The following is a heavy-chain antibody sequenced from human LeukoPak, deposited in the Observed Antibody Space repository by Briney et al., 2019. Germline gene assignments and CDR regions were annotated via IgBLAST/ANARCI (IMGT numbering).Heavy chain of an antibody. Sequence: SETLSLTCTVSGDSISSSSYYWGWIRQPPGKGLEWIGTIFYSGTTYYNPSLKSRVTLSVDTSNNQYSLKLSSVTAADTAVYYCARGIRGVIDFDYWGQGTLVTVSS. V-gene: IGHV4-39*01. CDR2: IFYSGTT. J-gene: IGHJ4*02. D-gene: IGHD3-10*01. CDR1: GDSISSSSYY. CDR3: ARGIRGVIDFDY.